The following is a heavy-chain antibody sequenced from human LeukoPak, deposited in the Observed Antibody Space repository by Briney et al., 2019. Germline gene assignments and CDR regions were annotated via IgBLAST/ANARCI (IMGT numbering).Heavy chain of an antibody. J-gene: IGHJ4*02. Sequence: SETLSLTCTVAGGSTSSGGYYCSWIRQHPGKGLEWIGYINYNGVTYYNPSLKSRLTISVVDTSKNQFSLRLNSVTVADTAVYYCARSDYAWGNYRPIPDYWGQGTLVTVSS. CDR2: INYNGVT. CDR1: GGSTSSGGYY. CDR3: ARSDYAWGNYRPIPDY. V-gene: IGHV4-31*03. D-gene: IGHD3-16*02.